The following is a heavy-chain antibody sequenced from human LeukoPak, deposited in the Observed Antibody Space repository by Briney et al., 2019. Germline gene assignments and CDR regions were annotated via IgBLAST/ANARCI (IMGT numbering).Heavy chain of an antibody. CDR2: IIPIFGTA. Sequence: ASVKVSCKASGYTFTGYYLYWVRQAPGQGLEWMGGIIPIFGTANYAQKFQGRVTITADESTSTAYMELSSLRSEDTAVYYCAVRGDYFDYWGQGTLVTVSS. J-gene: IGHJ4*02. V-gene: IGHV1-69*13. CDR3: AVRGDYFDY. D-gene: IGHD3-10*01. CDR1: GYTFTGYY.